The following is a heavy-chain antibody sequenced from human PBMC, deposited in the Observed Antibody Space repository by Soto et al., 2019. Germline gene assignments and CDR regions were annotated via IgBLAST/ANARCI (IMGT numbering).Heavy chain of an antibody. CDR2: INHSGST. CDR3: AREPAYCTNGVCYNYYYYYGMDV. CDR1: GGSFSGYY. D-gene: IGHD2-8*01. V-gene: IGHV4-34*01. J-gene: IGHJ6*02. Sequence: SETLSLTCAVYGGSFSGYYWSWIRQPPGKGLEWIGEINHSGSTNYNPSLKSRVTISVDASKNQFSLKLSSVTAADTAVYYCAREPAYCTNGVCYNYYYYYGMDVWGQGTTVTVSS.